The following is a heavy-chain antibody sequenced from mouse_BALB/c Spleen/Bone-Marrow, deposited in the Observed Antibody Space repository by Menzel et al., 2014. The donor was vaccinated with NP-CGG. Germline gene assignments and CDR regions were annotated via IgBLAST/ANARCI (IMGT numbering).Heavy chain of an antibody. J-gene: IGHJ1*01. D-gene: IGHD2-2*01. CDR2: INPNNGGT. CDR1: GYTFSSYV. Sequence: VQLQQPGPELVKPGASVKMSCTASGYTFSSYVIHWVKQEPGQGLEWIGNINPNNGGTMYNEKFKGKATLTSDKSSSTAYMELSSLTSEDSAVYYCARSLYGYDWYFDVWGAGTTVTVSS. CDR3: ARSLYGYDWYFDV. V-gene: IGHV1-14*01.